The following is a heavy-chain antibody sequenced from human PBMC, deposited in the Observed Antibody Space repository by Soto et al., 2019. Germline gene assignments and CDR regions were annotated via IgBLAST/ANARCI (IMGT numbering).Heavy chain of an antibody. D-gene: IGHD3-9*01. Sequence: SGPTLVNPTQTLPLTCTLSGFSLTTSGMCVTWIRQPPGKALEWLALIDWGDDKYYNTSLMTRLTLSKDTSKNQVVLTMNNMDPVDTGTYYCARRLKGGTFDWIQLDYWVKGTLVTVSS. J-gene: IGHJ4*02. CDR2: IDWGDDK. CDR1: GFSLTTSGMC. CDR3: ARRLKGGTFDWIQLDY. V-gene: IGHV2-70*01.